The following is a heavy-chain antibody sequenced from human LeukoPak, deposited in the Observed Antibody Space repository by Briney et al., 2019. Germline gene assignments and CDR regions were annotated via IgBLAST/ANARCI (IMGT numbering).Heavy chain of an antibody. CDR3: ARADRLHGGPYLIGP. J-gene: IGHJ5*02. D-gene: IGHD3-16*01. CDR1: GYSFTDYY. CDR2: INSYSGGT. Sequence: VASVKVSCKTSGYSFTDYYMHWVRQAPGQGLEWMGWINSYSGGTSSAQKFQGRVTMTRDTSISTVYMQVSWLTSDDTAIYYCARADRLHGGPYLIGPWGQGTLVTVSS. V-gene: IGHV1-2*02.